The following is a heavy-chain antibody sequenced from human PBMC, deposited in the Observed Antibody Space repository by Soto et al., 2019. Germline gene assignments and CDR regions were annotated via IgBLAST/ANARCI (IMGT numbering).Heavy chain of an antibody. J-gene: IGHJ4*02. CDR1: GYTFTSYG. D-gene: IGHD2-2*01. Sequence: QVQLVQSGAEVKKPGASVKVSCKASGYTFTSYGISWVRQAPGQGLEWMGWISAYNGNTNYAQKLQGRVTMTTDTSPRTAYMELRSLRSDDTAVYYCATHNCISTSCYDPFDYWGQGTLVTVSS. CDR3: ATHNCISTSCYDPFDY. CDR2: ISAYNGNT. V-gene: IGHV1-18*01.